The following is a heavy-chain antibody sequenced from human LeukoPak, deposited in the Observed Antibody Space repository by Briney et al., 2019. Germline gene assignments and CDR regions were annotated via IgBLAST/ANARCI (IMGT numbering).Heavy chain of an antibody. J-gene: IGHJ6*02. CDR1: GFTFSNFA. Sequence: GGSLRLSCAASGFTFSNFAMSWVRQAPGKGLEWVSAMSGSTGRTYYADSVKGRFTISRDNSKNTLYPQMNSLRAEDTAIYYCAKVMTNFYYYGMDVWGQGTTVTVSS. CDR2: MSGSTGRT. V-gene: IGHV3-23*01. CDR3: AKVMTNFYYYGMDV.